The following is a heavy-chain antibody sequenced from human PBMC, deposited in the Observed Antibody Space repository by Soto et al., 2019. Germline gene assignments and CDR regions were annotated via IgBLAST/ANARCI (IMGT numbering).Heavy chain of an antibody. CDR1: GVTFSSYA. V-gene: IGHV1-69*06. CDR2: IIPIFGTA. J-gene: IGHJ3*02. CDR3: AGSSGWYPNDPFDI. Sequence: QVQLVQSGAEVKKPGSSVKFSCKASGVTFSSYAISWVRQAPGQGLEWMGGIIPIFGTANYAQKFQGRVPITADKSTSTAYMELSSLRSEDTAVYYCAGSSGWYPNDPFDIWGQGTMVTVSS. D-gene: IGHD6-19*01.